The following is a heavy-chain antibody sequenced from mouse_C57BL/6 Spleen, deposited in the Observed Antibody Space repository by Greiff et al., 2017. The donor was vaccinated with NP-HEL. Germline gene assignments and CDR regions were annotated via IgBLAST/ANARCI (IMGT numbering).Heavy chain of an antibody. CDR1: GYTFTSYG. D-gene: IGHD1-1*01. CDR3: ARPYGSSHVGYFDV. CDR2: IYPRSGNT. V-gene: IGHV1-81*01. J-gene: IGHJ1*03. Sequence: QVQLKESGAELARPGASVKLSCKASGYTFTSYGISWVKQRTGQGLEWIGEIYPRSGNTYYNEKFKGKATLTADKSSSTAYMELRSLTSEDSAVYFCARPYGSSHVGYFDVWGTGTTVTVSS.